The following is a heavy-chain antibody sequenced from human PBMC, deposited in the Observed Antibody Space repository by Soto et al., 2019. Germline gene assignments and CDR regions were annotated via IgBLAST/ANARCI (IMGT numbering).Heavy chain of an antibody. CDR2: ISYDGSNK. CDR1: GFTFSSYG. V-gene: IGHV3-30*18. J-gene: IGHJ6*02. CDR3: AKDGASYDYYGMDV. D-gene: IGHD3-10*01. Sequence: QVQLVESGGGVVQPGRSLRLSCAASGFTFSSYGMHWVRQAPGKGLEWVAVISYDGSNKYYADSVKGRFTISRDNSKNTLYLQMNSLRAEDTAVYYCAKDGASYDYYGMDVWGQGTTVTVSS.